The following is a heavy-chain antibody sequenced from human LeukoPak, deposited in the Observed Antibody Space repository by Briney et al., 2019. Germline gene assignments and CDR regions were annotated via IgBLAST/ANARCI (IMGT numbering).Heavy chain of an antibody. CDR1: GGSISSSNYY. Sequence: NPSETLSLTCSVSGGSISSSNYYWVWIRQPPGKGLEWIGTISYSGSTYSNPSLESRVFISVDTSINQLSLKLTSVTAADTAVYYCARKEIGTMLDYWGLGTLVTVSS. D-gene: IGHD1-26*01. V-gene: IGHV4-39*07. J-gene: IGHJ4*02. CDR2: ISYSGST. CDR3: ARKEIGTMLDY.